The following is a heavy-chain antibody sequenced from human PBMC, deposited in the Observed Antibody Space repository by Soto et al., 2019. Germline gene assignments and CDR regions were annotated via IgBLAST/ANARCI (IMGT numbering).Heavy chain of an antibody. CDR1: GFTFSSYS. CDR3: ARPPTPGWELLINAE. J-gene: IGHJ4*02. CDR2: ISSSSGTI. V-gene: IGHV3-48*01. Sequence: PGGSLRLSCAASGFTFSSYSMNWVRQAPGKGLEWVSYISSSSGTIFYADSVKGRFTISRDNAKNSLYLQMNSLRAEDTAVYFRARPPTPGWELLINAERGQGTQVTVSS. D-gene: IGHD1-26*01.